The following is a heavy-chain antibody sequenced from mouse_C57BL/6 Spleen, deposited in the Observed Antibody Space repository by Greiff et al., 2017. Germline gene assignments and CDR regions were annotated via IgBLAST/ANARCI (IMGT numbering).Heavy chain of an antibody. Sequence: EVKLVESGGGLVPGGSLKLSCAASGFTFSDYYMYWVRQTPEKRLEWVAYISNGGGSTYYPDTVKGRFTISRDNAKNTLYLQMSRLKSEDTAMYYCARQLTGTFDYWGQGTTLTVSS. CDR2: ISNGGGST. J-gene: IGHJ2*01. V-gene: IGHV5-12*01. CDR1: GFTFSDYY. CDR3: ARQLTGTFDY. D-gene: IGHD4-1*01.